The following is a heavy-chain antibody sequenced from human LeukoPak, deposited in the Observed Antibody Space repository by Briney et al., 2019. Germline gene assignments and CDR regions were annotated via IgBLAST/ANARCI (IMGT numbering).Heavy chain of an antibody. CDR2: IIPILGIA. CDR3: ASRYCSSTSCYYYYGMDV. D-gene: IGHD2-2*01. J-gene: IGHJ6*02. Sequence: ASVKVSCKASGGTFSSYAISWVRQAPGQGLEWKGRIIPILGIANYAQKFQGRVTITADKSTSTAYMELSSLRSEDTAVYYCASRYCSSTSCYYYYGMDVWGQGTTVTVSS. CDR1: GGTFSSYA. V-gene: IGHV1-69*04.